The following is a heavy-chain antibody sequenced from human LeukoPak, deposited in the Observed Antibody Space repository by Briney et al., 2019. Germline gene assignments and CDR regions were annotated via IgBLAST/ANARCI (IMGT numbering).Heavy chain of an antibody. CDR3: ATYTSAIQYFLY. J-gene: IGHJ4*02. CDR2: VNPSGGAT. Sequence: ASVKVSCKASGYSFTDYYIHWVRQAPGQGPEWMGWVNPSGGATKYAQKFQDRVTMTRDTSISTAYLELSGLTSDDTAVYYCATYTSAIQYFLYWDLGTLVTVSS. D-gene: IGHD6-19*01. CDR1: GYSFTDYY. V-gene: IGHV1-2*02.